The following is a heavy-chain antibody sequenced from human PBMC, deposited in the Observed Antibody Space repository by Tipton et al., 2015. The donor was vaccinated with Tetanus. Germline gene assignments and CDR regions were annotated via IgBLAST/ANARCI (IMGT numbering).Heavy chain of an antibody. J-gene: IGHJ5*02. CDR2: VYYSGST. CDR3: ARDQGGGRVVRLNWFDP. CDR1: GGSISSGGFF. D-gene: IGHD6-6*01. V-gene: IGHV4-31*03. Sequence: TLSLTCTVSGGSISSGGFFWNWIRQFPGKGLEWIGYVYYSGSTFYNPSLKSRVTISVDTSKNQFSLNLTSVTAADTAVYYCARDQGGGRVVRLNWFDPWGHGTPVTVSS.